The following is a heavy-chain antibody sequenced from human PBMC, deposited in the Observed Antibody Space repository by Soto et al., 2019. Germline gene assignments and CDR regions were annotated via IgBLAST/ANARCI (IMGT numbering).Heavy chain of an antibody. CDR3: ARDHPHSYGVYYFDY. D-gene: IGHD5-18*01. V-gene: IGHV4-59*01. CDR2: IYSSGST. J-gene: IGHJ4*02. Sequence: QVQLQESGPGLVKPSETLSLTCTVSGGSISNYYWNWIRQSPGKGLEWIGYIYSSGSTHYNPSLQNRVTISIDTSKNQGSLKVNSVTAADTAVYYCARDHPHSYGVYYFDYWGQGTPVTVSS. CDR1: GGSISNYY.